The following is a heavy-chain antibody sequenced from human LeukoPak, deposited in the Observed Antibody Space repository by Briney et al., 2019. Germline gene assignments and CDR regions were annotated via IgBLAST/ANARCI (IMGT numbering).Heavy chain of an antibody. V-gene: IGHV4-61*02. CDR3: ARGYYYDSSGSVLWFDP. CDR2: IYASGST. CDR1: GGSISSGSYY. Sequence: SQTLSLTCTVSGGSISSGSYYWSWIRQPAGKGREWIGRIYASGSTNYNPSLKSQVTLSVDTSKNQLSLKLSSVTAADTAVYYCARGYYYDSSGSVLWFDPWGQGTLVTVSS. J-gene: IGHJ5*02. D-gene: IGHD3-22*01.